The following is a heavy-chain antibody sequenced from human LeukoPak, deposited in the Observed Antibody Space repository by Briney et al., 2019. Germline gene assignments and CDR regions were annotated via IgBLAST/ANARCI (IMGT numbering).Heavy chain of an antibody. CDR2: INHSGST. J-gene: IGHJ6*02. CDR3: ARGTAGTRYFYYYYYGMDV. V-gene: IGHV4-34*01. D-gene: IGHD6-13*01. CDR1: GGSFSGYY. Sequence: SETLSLTCAVYGGSFSGYYWSWIRQPPGKGLEWIGEINHSGSTNYNPSLKSRVTISVDTSKNQFSLKLSSVTAADTAVYYCARGTAGTRYFYYYYYGMDVWGQGTTVTVSS.